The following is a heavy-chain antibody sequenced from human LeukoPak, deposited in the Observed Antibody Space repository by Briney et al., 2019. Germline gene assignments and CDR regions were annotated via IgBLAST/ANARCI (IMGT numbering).Heavy chain of an antibody. V-gene: IGHV3-23*01. CDR2: ISGSGGST. CDR3: AKDSAYRYSSSWYSYY. D-gene: IGHD6-13*01. Sequence: PGGSLRLSCAASGFTLSTYWMHWVRQGPGKGLEWVSAISGSGGSTYYADSVKGRFTISRDNSKNTLYLQMNSLRAEDTAVYYCAKDSAYRYSSSWYSYYWGQGTLVTVSS. CDR1: GFTLSTYW. J-gene: IGHJ4*02.